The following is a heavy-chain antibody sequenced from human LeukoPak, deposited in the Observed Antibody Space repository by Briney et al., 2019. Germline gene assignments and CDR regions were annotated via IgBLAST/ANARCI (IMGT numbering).Heavy chain of an antibody. D-gene: IGHD1-26*01. J-gene: IGHJ4*02. CDR1: GFTFSSYA. CDR2: ISDSGSSA. V-gene: IGHV3-23*01. CDR3: AKKAVGTATGGPFDY. Sequence: GGSLRLSCAASGFTFSSYAMSWVRQAPGKGLEWVSVISDSGSSAYYADSVKGRFTISRDNSKNTMYLQMNSLKAEDTAVYYCAKKAVGTATGGPFDYWGQGTLVIVSS.